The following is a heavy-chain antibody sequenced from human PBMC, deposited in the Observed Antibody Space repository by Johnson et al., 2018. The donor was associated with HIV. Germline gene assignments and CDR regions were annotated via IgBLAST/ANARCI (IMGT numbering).Heavy chain of an antibody. J-gene: IGHJ3*02. Sequence: VQLVESGGGLVKPGGSLRLSCVASGFTFSSYGMNWVRQAPGKGLEWVAFLRYDGSNKYYADSVKGRFTISRDNSKNTLYLQMNSLRAEDTAVYYCAKDRRQSSWELLDDAFDIWGQGTMVTVSS. CDR1: GFTFSSYG. CDR2: LRYDGSNK. CDR3: AKDRRQSSWELLDDAFDI. D-gene: IGHD1-26*01. V-gene: IGHV3-30*02.